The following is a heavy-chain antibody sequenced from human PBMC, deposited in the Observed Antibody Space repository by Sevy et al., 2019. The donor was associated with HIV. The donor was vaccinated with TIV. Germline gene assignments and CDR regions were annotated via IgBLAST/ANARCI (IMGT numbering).Heavy chain of an antibody. Sequence: SETLSLTCTVSGASISSSGYYWGWIRQRPGKGLEWIARINYSGIAFYNPSLKSRITISADTSKNQFSLDLTSVTAADTAIYYCAGPILTYNNGWSYYDYWGQGTVVTVSS. J-gene: IGHJ4*02. CDR3: AGPILTYNNGWSYYDY. CDR2: INYSGIA. D-gene: IGHD6-19*01. V-gene: IGHV4-39*01. CDR1: GASISSSGYY.